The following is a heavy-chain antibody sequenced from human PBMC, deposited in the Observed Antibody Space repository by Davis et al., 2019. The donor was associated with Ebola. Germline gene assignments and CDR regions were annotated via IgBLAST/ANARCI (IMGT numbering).Heavy chain of an antibody. D-gene: IGHD6-19*01. J-gene: IGHJ4*02. Sequence: GESLKISCAASGFTFSRYSMNWVRQAPGKGLEWVSYISRSGYTIYYADSVKGRFTISRDNARNSLYLQMNSLRAEDTAVYYCARVAGTKYSTGWNDYFEDWGQGTLVTVSS. CDR1: GFTFSRYS. V-gene: IGHV3-48*04. CDR2: ISRSGYTI. CDR3: ARVAGTKYSTGWNDYFED.